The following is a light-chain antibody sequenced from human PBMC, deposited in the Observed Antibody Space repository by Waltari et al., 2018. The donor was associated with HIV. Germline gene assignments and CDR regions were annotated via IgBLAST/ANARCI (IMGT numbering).Light chain of an antibody. CDR2: GRN. V-gene: IGLV3-19*01. CDR3: NSRDSSGNPVL. CDR1: SLSSSY. J-gene: IGLJ2*01. Sequence: SSELTQDPAVSVALGQTVRIRCQGDSLSSSYANWYQRKPGQAPLFVIYGRNNRPSGIPDRFSGSISGNTASLTITGAQAEDEADYYCNSRDSSGNPVLFGGGTKLTVL.